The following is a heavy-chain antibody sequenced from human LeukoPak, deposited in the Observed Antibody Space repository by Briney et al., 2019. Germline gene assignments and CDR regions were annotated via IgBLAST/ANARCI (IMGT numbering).Heavy chain of an antibody. Sequence: SETLSLTCTVSGGSISSYYWSWIRQPAGKGLEWIGRIYNSGSTTYNPSLKSRVTMSVDTSKNQFSLKLSSVTAADTAVYYCARRGSMTGPPPLWGQGTLVTVSS. D-gene: IGHD6-6*01. CDR3: ARRGSMTGPPPL. CDR2: IYNSGST. V-gene: IGHV4-4*07. CDR1: GGSISSYY. J-gene: IGHJ4*02.